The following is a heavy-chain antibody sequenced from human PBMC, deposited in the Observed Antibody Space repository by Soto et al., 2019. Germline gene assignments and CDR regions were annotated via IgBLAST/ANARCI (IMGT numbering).Heavy chain of an antibody. Sequence: GGSLRLSCAASGFTFSSYAMSWVRQAPGKGLEWVWAISGSGGSTYYADSVKGRFTISRNNSKNTLYLQMNSLRAEDTAVYYCAKNKGSWFGELSFWGQGTLVTVSS. CDR2: ISGSGGST. J-gene: IGHJ4*02. D-gene: IGHD3-10*01. CDR1: GFTFSSYA. CDR3: AKNKGSWFGELSF. V-gene: IGHV3-23*01.